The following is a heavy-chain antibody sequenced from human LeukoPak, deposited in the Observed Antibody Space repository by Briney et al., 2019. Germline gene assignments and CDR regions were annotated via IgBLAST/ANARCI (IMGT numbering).Heavy chain of an antibody. CDR1: GFTFSSYA. Sequence: PPGASLRLSCAASGFTFSSYAMSWVRQAPGQGLEWVSAISGSGGSTYYADSVKGRFTISRDNSKNTLYLQMNSLRAEDTAVYYCAKGRVGGTYYFDYWGQGTLVTVSS. CDR3: AKGRVGGTYYFDY. J-gene: IGHJ4*02. V-gene: IGHV3-23*01. CDR2: ISGSGGST. D-gene: IGHD2-15*01.